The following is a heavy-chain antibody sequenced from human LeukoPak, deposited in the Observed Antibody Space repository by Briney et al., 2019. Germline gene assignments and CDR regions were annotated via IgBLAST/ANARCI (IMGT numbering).Heavy chain of an antibody. Sequence: QTGGSLRLSCAASGFTFSSYSMNWVRQAPGKGLEWVSAISGSGGSTYYADSVKGRFTISRDNSKNTLYLQMNSLRAEDTAVYYCAKDLRYYGSGSNYWGQGTLVTVSS. CDR2: ISGSGGST. CDR1: GFTFSSYS. D-gene: IGHD3-10*01. CDR3: AKDLRYYGSGSNY. V-gene: IGHV3-23*01. J-gene: IGHJ4*02.